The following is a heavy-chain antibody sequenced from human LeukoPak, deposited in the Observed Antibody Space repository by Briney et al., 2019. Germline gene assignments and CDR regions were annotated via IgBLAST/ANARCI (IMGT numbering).Heavy chain of an antibody. CDR3: ATTQWGHFDY. D-gene: IGHD3-16*01. J-gene: IGHJ4*02. V-gene: IGHV4-30-2*01. Sequence: TSQTLSLTCAVSGGSISSGGYSWSWIRQPPGKGLEWIGYIYHSGSTYYNPSLKSRVTISVDRSKNQFSLKLSSVTAADTAVYYCATTQWGHFDYWGQGTLVTDSS. CDR2: IYHSGST. CDR1: GGSISSGGYS.